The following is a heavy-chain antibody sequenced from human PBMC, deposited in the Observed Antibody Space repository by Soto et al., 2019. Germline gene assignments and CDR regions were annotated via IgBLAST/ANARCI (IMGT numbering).Heavy chain of an antibody. CDR3: ARDSLPAAFGSYYYYMDV. CDR2: INAGNGNT. J-gene: IGHJ6*03. Sequence: ASVKVSCKASGYTFTSYAMHWVRQAPGQRLEWMGWINAGNGNTKYSQKFQGRVTITRDTSASTAYMELSSLRSEDTAVYYCARDSLPAAFGSYYYYMDVWGKGTTVTVSS. D-gene: IGHD2-2*01. CDR1: GYTFTSYA. V-gene: IGHV1-3*01.